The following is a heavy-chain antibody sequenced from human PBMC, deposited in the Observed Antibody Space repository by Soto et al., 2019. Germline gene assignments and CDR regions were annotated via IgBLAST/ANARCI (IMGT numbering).Heavy chain of an antibody. J-gene: IGHJ4*02. Sequence: EVQLLESGGGLVQPGGSLRLSCAASGFTFSSYAMSWVRQAPGKGLEWVSAISGSGGRTYYADTVKGRFTISRDNSKNTLYLQMNSLRTEDTAVYYGAKAPTNYGSGSYYYYWGQGTLVTVSS. D-gene: IGHD3-10*01. CDR1: GFTFSSYA. CDR3: AKAPTNYGSGSYYYY. V-gene: IGHV3-23*01. CDR2: ISGSGGRT.